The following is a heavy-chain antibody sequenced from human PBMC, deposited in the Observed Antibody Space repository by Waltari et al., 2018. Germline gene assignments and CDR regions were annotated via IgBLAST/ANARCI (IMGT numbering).Heavy chain of an antibody. CDR2: VYPGDSCT. Sequence: EVQLVQSGAEVKKPGESLKISCTGSGYNFSNYWIGWVRQTPGKGLEWIGLVYPGDSCTKYSPSFRGQVTISSDRSVTTAFLQWGRLRASDSGMYYCVRRSRQWESPFDFWGQGTLVSVSS. CDR1: GYNFSNYW. J-gene: IGHJ4*02. V-gene: IGHV5-51*01. CDR3: VRRSRQWESPFDF. D-gene: IGHD1-26*01.